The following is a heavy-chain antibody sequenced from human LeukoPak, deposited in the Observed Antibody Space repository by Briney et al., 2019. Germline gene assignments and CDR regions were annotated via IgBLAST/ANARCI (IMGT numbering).Heavy chain of an antibody. CDR3: ARIEAVTRGYNHAYYFDY. CDR2: IYHNGNT. CDR1: TYSISSGYY. D-gene: IGHD5-18*01. Sequence: SSETLSLTCTVSTYSISSGYYWGWIRQPPGKGLEWIGNIYHNGNTYYNPSLESRVTILVDPSKKQFSLKLRTATAADTAVYYCARIEAVTRGYNHAYYFDYWGQGTLVTVSS. J-gene: IGHJ4*02. V-gene: IGHV4-38-2*02.